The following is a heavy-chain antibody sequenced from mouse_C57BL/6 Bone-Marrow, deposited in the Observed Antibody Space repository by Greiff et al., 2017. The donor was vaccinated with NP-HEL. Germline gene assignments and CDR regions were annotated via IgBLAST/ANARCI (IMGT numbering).Heavy chain of an antibody. D-gene: IGHD1-1*01. V-gene: IGHV1-81*01. Sequence: VQLVESGAELAKPGASVKLSCKASGYAFTSYCISWVKQRTGQGLEWIGEIYPRNGNTYYNEKFKGKATLTADKSSSTAYMEHRSLTSEDSAVYFGERWKLYSDVWGRGTTVTVSS. CDR3: ERWKLYSDV. J-gene: IGHJ1*01. CDR1: GYAFTSYC. CDR2: IYPRNGNT.